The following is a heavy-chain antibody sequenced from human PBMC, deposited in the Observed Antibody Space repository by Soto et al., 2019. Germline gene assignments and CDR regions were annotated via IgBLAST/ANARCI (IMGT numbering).Heavy chain of an antibody. V-gene: IGHV3-30*18. CDR2: ISYDGSNK. J-gene: IGHJ4*02. CDR3: AKVMAYDYVWGSYRLSNFDY. D-gene: IGHD3-16*02. Sequence: AASGFTFSSYGMHWVRHAPGKGLDWVAVISYDGSNKYYADSVKGRFTISRDNSKNTLYLQMNSLRAEDTAVYYCAKVMAYDYVWGSYRLSNFDYWGQGTLVTVSS. CDR1: GFTFSSYG.